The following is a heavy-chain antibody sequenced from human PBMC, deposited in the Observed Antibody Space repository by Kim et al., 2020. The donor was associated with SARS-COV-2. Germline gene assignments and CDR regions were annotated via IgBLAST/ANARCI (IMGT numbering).Heavy chain of an antibody. Sequence: YHPPLTSRVTKSVGTSKTQFSLKLRSVTAADTAVYYCARWFGELFIDYWGQGTLVTVSS. J-gene: IGHJ4*02. D-gene: IGHD3-10*01. CDR3: ARWFGELFIDY. V-gene: IGHV4-34*01.